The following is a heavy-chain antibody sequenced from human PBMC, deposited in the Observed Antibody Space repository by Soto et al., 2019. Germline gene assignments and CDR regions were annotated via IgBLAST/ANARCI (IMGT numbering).Heavy chain of an antibody. CDR1: GGSISSYY. CDR2: IYYSGST. D-gene: IGHD3-10*01. J-gene: IGHJ3*02. V-gene: IGHV4-59*01. CDR3: ARVWGGAFDI. Sequence: PSETQSLTYTVSGGSISSYYGSWIRQPPGKGLEWIGYIYYSGSTNYNPSLKSRVTISVDTSKNQFSLKLSSVTAADTAVYYCARVWGGAFDIWGQGTMVTVSS.